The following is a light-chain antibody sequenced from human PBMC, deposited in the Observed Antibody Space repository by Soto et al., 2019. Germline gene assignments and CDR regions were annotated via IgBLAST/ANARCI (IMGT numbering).Light chain of an antibody. V-gene: IGKV3-20*01. CDR2: GAS. CDR3: QQYGSSPRPAWT. J-gene: IGKJ1*01. CDR1: QSVSSSY. Sequence: EIGLTQSPGTLSLSPGERSTLSCSASQSVSSSYLAWYQQKPGQAPRLLIYGASSRATGIPDRFSGGGSGTDFTLTISRLEPEDFAVYYCQQYGSSPRPAWTLGQGTKVDIK.